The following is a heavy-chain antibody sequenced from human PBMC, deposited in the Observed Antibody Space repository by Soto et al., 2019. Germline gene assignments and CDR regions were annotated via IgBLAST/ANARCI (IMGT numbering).Heavy chain of an antibody. CDR2: IYYSGST. Sequence: SETPSPTCTVSCGSLNSYYWGWVPQPPGKVLEWIGYIYYSGSTNYNPSLKSRVTISVDTSKNQFSLKLTSVTAADTAVYYCARDRGYNSGIDSWGQGALVTVSS. CDR3: ARDRGYNSGIDS. D-gene: IGHD5-18*01. V-gene: IGHV4-59*12. CDR1: CGSLNSYY. J-gene: IGHJ4*02.